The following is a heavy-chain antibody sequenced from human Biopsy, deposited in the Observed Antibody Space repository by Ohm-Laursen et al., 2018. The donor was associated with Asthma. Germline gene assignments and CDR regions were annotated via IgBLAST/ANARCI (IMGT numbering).Heavy chain of an antibody. CDR1: GYNFISFA. J-gene: IGHJ3*01. CDR2: VNTGNGDT. Sequence: ASVKVSCKASGYNFISFAIHWVRQAPGQRLEWMGWVNTGNGDTKYSQKFQGRVTITRDTSASTAYTELRSLRSEDTATYYCARTYYDFLTGQVKDAFGVWGQGTMVTVSS. D-gene: IGHD3-9*01. V-gene: IGHV1-3*04. CDR3: ARTYYDFLTGQVKDAFGV.